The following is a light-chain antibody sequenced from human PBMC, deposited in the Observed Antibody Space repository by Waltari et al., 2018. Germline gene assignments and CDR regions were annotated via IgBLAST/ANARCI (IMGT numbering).Light chain of an antibody. CDR2: LGS. V-gene: IGKV2-28*01. Sequence: DIVMTQSPLSLPVTPGEPASIPCRSRQSPLHSNGYYYLHWYLQKPGQSPQLLIHLGSNRASGVPDRFSGSGSGTEFTLTISSLQSEDCAVYYCHQYNDGPPFNFGQGTKLEIK. J-gene: IGKJ2*01. CDR1: QSPLHSNGYYY. CDR3: HQYNDGPPFN.